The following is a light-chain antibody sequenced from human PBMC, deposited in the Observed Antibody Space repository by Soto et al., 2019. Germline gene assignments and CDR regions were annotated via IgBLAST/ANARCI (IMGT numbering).Light chain of an antibody. CDR1: SSDVGDYDY. CDR3: SSYITSTTLVV. J-gene: IGLJ2*01. CDR2: EVS. Sequence: QSALTQPASVSGSPGQSITISGTGTSSDVGDYDYVSWYQQHPGKAPKLMIYEVSNRPSGVSNRFSGSKSGNTASLTISGLQAEDEAAYYCSSYITSTTLVVFGGGTKLTVL. V-gene: IGLV2-14*01.